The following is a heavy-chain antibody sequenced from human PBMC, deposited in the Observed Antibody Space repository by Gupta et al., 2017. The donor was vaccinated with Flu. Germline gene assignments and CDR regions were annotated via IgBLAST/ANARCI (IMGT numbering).Heavy chain of an antibody. Sequence: QITLKESGPTVVKPTQTLTLTCSFSGFSLTSNAVAVGWIRQSPGKALEWLASIYWDDNKHFSPSLKTRLTIAKDTSKNQVVLTMTNMDLIDTATYYCAHGWISPWPIKAGPFDFWGPGTLVTISS. CDR2: IYWDDNK. D-gene: IGHD5-12*01. V-gene: IGHV2-5*02. CDR1: GFSLTSNAVA. J-gene: IGHJ4*02. CDR3: AHGWISPWPIKAGPFDF.